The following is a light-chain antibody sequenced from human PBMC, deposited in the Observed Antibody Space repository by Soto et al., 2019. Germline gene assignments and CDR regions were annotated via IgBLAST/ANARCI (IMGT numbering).Light chain of an antibody. CDR2: DVS. J-gene: IGLJ1*01. V-gene: IGLV2-14*01. CDR1: SSDVGGYNY. Sequence: QCALTQPASVSGAAGEAITISCTGTSSDVGGYNYVSWYQQHPGKAPKLMIYDVSDRPSGVSNRFSGSKSGNTASLTISGLQAEDEADYYCSSYTSGFYVFGTGTKVTVL. CDR3: SSYTSGFYV.